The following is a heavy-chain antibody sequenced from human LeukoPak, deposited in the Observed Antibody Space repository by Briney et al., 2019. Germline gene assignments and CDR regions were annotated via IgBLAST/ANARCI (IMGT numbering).Heavy chain of an antibody. CDR3: ARGGFAASSSGYYYPIYYFDY. Sequence: NPSETLSLTCAVYGGSFSGYYWSWIRQPPGKGLEWIGEINHSGSTNYNPSLKSRVTISVDTSKNQFSLKLSSVTAADTAVYYCARGGFAASSSGYYYPIYYFDYWGQGTLVTVSS. CDR2: INHSGST. J-gene: IGHJ4*02. CDR1: GGSFSGYY. V-gene: IGHV4-34*01. D-gene: IGHD3-22*01.